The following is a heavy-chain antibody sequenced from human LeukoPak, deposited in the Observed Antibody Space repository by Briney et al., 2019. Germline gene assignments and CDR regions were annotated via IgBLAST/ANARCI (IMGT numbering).Heavy chain of an antibody. J-gene: IGHJ4*02. V-gene: IGHV1-2*02. CDR2: INPNTGGT. D-gene: IGHD3-9*01. CDR3: ARVHATGYFSLDLGY. Sequence: ASVKVSCKASGYTFTGYFMHWVRQAPGQGLDWMGWINPNTGGTKYAQKFQGRVTMTRDTSIGTAYIELSTVTSDDTAVYFCARVHATGYFSLDLGYWGQGTLVTVSS. CDR1: GYTFTGYF.